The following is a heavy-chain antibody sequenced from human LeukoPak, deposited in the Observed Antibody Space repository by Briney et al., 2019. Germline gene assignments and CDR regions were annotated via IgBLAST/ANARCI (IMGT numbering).Heavy chain of an antibody. V-gene: IGHV4-34*01. CDR3: ARGCVDTATSARIDY. D-gene: IGHD5-18*01. CDR1: GGSFSGYY. J-gene: IGHJ4*02. CDR2: INHSGST. Sequence: SETLSLTCAVYGGSFSGYYWSWIRQPPGKGLEWIGEINHSGSTNYNPSLKSRVTISVDTSKNQFSLKLSSVTAADTAVYYCARGCVDTATSARIDYWGQGTLVTVSS.